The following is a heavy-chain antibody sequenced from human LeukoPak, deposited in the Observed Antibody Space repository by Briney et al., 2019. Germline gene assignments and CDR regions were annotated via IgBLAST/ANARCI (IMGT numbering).Heavy chain of an antibody. CDR3: AEPIVDTAMADY. CDR1: GLTVSSHY. V-gene: IGHV3-53*01. J-gene: IGHJ4*02. D-gene: IGHD5-18*01. Sequence: GGSLRLSCASSGLTVSSHYMTWVRQAPGKGLEWVSVLYSDGTTYYGGSVKGRFTISRDNSKNTLYLHMYSLRADDTAVYYCAEPIVDTAMADYWGQGTLVTVSS. CDR2: LYSDGTT.